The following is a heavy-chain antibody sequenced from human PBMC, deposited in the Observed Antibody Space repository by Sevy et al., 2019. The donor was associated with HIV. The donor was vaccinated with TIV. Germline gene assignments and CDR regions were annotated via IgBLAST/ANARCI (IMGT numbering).Heavy chain of an antibody. J-gene: IGHJ6*02. CDR1: GGSSSDYY. CDR2: INHSGTT. D-gene: IGHD5-18*01. V-gene: IGHV4-34*01. CDR3: ARGHPNSVTGYPYYYYGMDV. Sequence: SETLSLTCAVYGGSSSDYYWRWIRQPPGKGLEWIGEINHSGTTSYNPSLKSRVIISVNTSKNQFPLKLTSLTAADTAVYYYARGHPNSVTGYPYYYYGMDVWGQGTPVTVSS.